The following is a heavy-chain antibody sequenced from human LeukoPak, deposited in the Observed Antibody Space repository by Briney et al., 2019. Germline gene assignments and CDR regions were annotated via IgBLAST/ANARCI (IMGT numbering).Heavy chain of an antibody. D-gene: IGHD3-3*01. CDR3: ARGSRPPPYYDFWSGYYTAPNWFDP. CDR2: IYTSGST. Sequence: SETLSLTCTVSGGSISSYYWSWIRQPAGKGLEWIGRIYTSGSTNYNPSLKSRVTMSVDTSKNQFSLKLSSVTAAETAVYYCARGSRPPPYYDFWSGYYTAPNWFDPWGQGTLVTVSS. V-gene: IGHV4-4*07. CDR1: GGSISSYY. J-gene: IGHJ5*02.